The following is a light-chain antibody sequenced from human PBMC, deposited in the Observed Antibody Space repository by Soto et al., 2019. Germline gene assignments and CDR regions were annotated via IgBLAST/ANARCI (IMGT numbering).Light chain of an antibody. CDR1: SSDVGSYNL. V-gene: IGLV2-23*02. J-gene: IGLJ7*01. CDR3: CSYAGTTTHTV. Sequence: QSALTQPASVSGSPGQSITISCTGTSSDVGSYNLVSWYQQHPGKAPKLIISEVSKRPSGISDRFSGSKSGSTASLTISGLQAEDEVDYYCCSYAGTTTHTVFGGGTQLTVL. CDR2: EVS.